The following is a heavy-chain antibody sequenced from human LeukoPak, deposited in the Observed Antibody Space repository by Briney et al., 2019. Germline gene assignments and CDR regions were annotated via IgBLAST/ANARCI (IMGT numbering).Heavy chain of an antibody. CDR2: ISTYNGNT. Sequence: ASVKVSCKASGYTFTTYGISWVRQAPGQGLEWMGWISTYNGNTKYALELRGRVTMTTDTSTSTAYMELRSLRSDDTAVYYCAREAGLSTMYAFDIWGQGTMVTVSS. J-gene: IGHJ3*02. V-gene: IGHV1-18*01. CDR1: GYTFTTYG. D-gene: IGHD3-10*01. CDR3: AREAGLSTMYAFDI.